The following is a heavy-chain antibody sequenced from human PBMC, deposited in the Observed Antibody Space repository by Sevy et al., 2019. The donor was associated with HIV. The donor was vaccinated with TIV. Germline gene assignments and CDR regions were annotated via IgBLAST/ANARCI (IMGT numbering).Heavy chain of an antibody. CDR1: GFTFSSYA. V-gene: IGHV3-23*01. D-gene: IGHD3-10*01. CDR3: SVSPEGYYGSGDAFDI. Sequence: GGSLRLSCAASGFTFSSYAMSWARQAPGKGLEWVSAISGSGGSTYYADSVKGRFTISRDNSKNTLYLQMNSLRAEDTAVYYCSVSPEGYYGSGDAFDIWGQGTMVTVSS. CDR2: ISGSGGST. J-gene: IGHJ3*02.